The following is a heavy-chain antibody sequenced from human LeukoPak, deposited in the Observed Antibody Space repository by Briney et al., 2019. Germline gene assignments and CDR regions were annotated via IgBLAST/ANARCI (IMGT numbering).Heavy chain of an antibody. CDR3: ARQRITGTTCWFDH. D-gene: IGHD1-7*01. J-gene: IGHJ5*02. CDR2: IYYSGST. Sequence: PSETLSLTCTVSGGSISSSSYYWGWVRLPPGKGLESLGSIYYSGSTYYNPSLKSRVTISVDTSKNQFSLKLSSVTAADTAVYYCARQRITGTTCWFDHWGQGTLVTVSS. V-gene: IGHV4-39*01. CDR1: GGSISSSSYY.